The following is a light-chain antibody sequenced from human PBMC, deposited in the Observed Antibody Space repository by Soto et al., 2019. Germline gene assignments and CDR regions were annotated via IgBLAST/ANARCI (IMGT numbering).Light chain of an antibody. V-gene: IGKV1-5*01. CDR1: QSISNW. CDR3: QKYNYY. CDR2: DAS. J-gene: IGKJ5*01. Sequence: DPQMTQSPSTLSASVGDRVTITCRARQSISNWVAWYQQKPGKAPNLLIYDASSLASGVPSRFSGSGSGTEFTLTISRLQPDDFATYYCQKYNYYFGQGTRLEIK.